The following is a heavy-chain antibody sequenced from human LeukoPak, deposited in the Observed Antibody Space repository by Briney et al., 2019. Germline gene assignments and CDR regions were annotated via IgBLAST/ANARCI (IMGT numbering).Heavy chain of an antibody. D-gene: IGHD3-3*01. J-gene: IGHJ4*02. CDR1: GFTFSTYA. Sequence: GGSLRLSCAASGFTFSTYAIHWVRQAPGKGLEWVAVISYHGSNKYYVDSVKGRFTIARDNSKNTVYLQMNSLKAEDMAVYYCAREEWYYFDYWGQGTLVTVSS. CDR2: ISYHGSNK. CDR3: AREEWYYFDY. V-gene: IGHV3-30-3*01.